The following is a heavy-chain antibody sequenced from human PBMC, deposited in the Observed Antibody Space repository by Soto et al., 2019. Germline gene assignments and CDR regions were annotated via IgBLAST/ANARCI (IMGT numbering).Heavy chain of an antibody. V-gene: IGHV1-3*01. CDR3: ARVPVVVAATGMYYFDY. CDR1: GYTFTSYA. Sequence: QVQLVQSGAEVKKPGASVKVSCKASGYTFTSYAMHWVRQAPGQRLEWMGWINAGNGNTKYSQKFQGRVTITRDTSASPAYMELSSLRSEDTAVYYCARVPVVVAATGMYYFDYWGQGTLVTVSS. J-gene: IGHJ4*02. D-gene: IGHD2-15*01. CDR2: INAGNGNT.